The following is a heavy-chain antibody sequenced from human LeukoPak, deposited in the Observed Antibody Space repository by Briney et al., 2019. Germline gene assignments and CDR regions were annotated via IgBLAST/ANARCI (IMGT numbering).Heavy chain of an antibody. Sequence: ASVKVSCKASGGTCSSYAISWVRQAPGQGLEWMGIINPSGGSTSYAQKFQGRVTMTRDTSTSTVYMELSSLRSEDTAVYYCARELTTYVGFDPWGQGTLVTVSS. CDR3: ARELTTYVGFDP. D-gene: IGHD4/OR15-4a*01. CDR2: INPSGGST. V-gene: IGHV1-46*01. J-gene: IGHJ5*02. CDR1: GGTCSSYA.